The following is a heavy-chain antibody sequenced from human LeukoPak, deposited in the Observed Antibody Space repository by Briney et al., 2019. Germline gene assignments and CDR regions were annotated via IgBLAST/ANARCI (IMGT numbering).Heavy chain of an antibody. V-gene: IGHV3-9*01. CDR1: GFTFDDHG. CDR2: ISWSSGII. D-gene: IGHD5-24*01. Sequence: PGGSLRLSCAASGFTFDDHGMHWVRQAPGKGLEWVSGISWSSGIIGYADSVKGRFTISRDNAKNSLYLQMNSLRAEDTAVYYCAREEMGTDYWGQGTLVTVSS. J-gene: IGHJ4*02. CDR3: AREEMGTDY.